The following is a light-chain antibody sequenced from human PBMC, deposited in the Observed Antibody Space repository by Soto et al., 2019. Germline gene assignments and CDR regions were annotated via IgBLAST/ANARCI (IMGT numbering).Light chain of an antibody. CDR3: MQTLHSCT. CDR1: QSLLHSNGYNY. V-gene: IGKV2-28*01. Sequence: DTVMTHSPLSLPVTPGEPASISCRSSQSLLHSNGYNYVDWYLQTPGQSPQLLIYLGSHRSSRVPDRFSECGSGTDVTLKISRVVSDDVEFYYCMQTLHSCTFGQGTKVNIK. CDR2: LGS. J-gene: IGKJ1*01.